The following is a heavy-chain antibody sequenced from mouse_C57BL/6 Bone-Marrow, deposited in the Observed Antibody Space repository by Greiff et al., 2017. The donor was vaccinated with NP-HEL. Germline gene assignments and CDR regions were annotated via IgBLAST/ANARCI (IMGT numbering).Heavy chain of an antibody. V-gene: IGHV1-82*01. J-gene: IGHJ2*01. D-gene: IGHD3-3*01. Sequence: VQLQQSGPELVKPGASVKISCKASGYAFSSSWMNWVKQRPGQGLEWIGRIYPGDGDTNYNGKFKGKATLTADKSSSTAYMQLSSLTSEVSAVYFCAIGEGAYFDYRGQGTTLTVSS. CDR2: IYPGDGDT. CDR1: GYAFSSSW. CDR3: AIGEGAYFDY.